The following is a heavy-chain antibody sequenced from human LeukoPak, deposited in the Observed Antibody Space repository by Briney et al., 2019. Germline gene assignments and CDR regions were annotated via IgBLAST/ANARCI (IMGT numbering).Heavy chain of an antibody. J-gene: IGHJ4*02. Sequence: GGSLRLSCAASGFTFSSYWMSWVRQAPGKGLEWVANIKQDGSEKYYVDSVKGRFTISRDNAKNSLYLQMNSLRAEDTAVYYCARGPARITMIVLVIGGEYYFDYWGQGTLVTVSS. CDR1: GFTFSSYW. D-gene: IGHD3-22*01. CDR2: IKQDGSEK. CDR3: ARGPARITMIVLVIGGEYYFDY. V-gene: IGHV3-7*01.